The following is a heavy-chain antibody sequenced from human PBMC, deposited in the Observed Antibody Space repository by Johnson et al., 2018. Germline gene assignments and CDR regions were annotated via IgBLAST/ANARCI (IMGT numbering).Heavy chain of an antibody. J-gene: IGHJ4*02. Sequence: VQLVQSGGGLVQPGRSLRLSCAASGFSFDDYAMHWVRQSPGKGLVWISSINWNSGNTDYADSVKDRFTISRNNAKNSVYLQMSSLRAEDTALYYCAKDSAAYSSSSIDHWGQGTLVTVSS. D-gene: IGHD2-2*01. CDR3: AKDSAAYSSSSIDH. V-gene: IGHV3-9*01. CDR1: GFSFDDYA. CDR2: INWNSGNT.